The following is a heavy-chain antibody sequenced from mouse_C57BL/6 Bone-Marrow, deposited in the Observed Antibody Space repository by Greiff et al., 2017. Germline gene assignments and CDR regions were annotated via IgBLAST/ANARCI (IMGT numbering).Heavy chain of an antibody. CDR2: IDPSDSYT. CDR1: GYTFTSYW. V-gene: IGHV1-69*01. D-gene: IGHD4-1*01. CDR3: ARWGLGDY. J-gene: IGHJ2*01. Sequence: QVQLQQPGAELVMPGASVKLSCKASGYTFTSYWMHWVKQRPGQGLEWIGEIDPSDSYTNYNQKFKGKSTLTVDKSSSPAYMQLSSLTSEDSAVYYCARWGLGDYWGQGTTLTGSS.